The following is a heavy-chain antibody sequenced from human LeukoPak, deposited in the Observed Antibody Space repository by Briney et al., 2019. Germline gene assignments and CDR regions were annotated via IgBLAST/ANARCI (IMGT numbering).Heavy chain of an antibody. V-gene: IGHV3-23*01. J-gene: IGHJ4*02. D-gene: IGHD3-22*01. CDR3: AKARLYYYEGSGYSYFDH. CDR1: GFTFSSYA. CDR2: ISASGST. Sequence: GGSLRLSCAASGFTFSSYAMSWVRQAPGKGLEWVSAISASGSTYYADSVRGRFTISRDNSKNTLYLQMNSLRVEDTAVYHCAKARLYYYEGSGYSYFDHWGQGTLVTVSS.